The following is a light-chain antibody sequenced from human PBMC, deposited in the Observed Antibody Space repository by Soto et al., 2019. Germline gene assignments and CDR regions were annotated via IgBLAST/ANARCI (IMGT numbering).Light chain of an antibody. CDR3: QQRGREGFS. J-gene: IGKJ3*01. CDR2: DAS. Sequence: ETVLTQSPATMSLSPGDRATLSCRASQSISSYLARYQHKPGQAPRLLIYDASRRATGIPARFSGSGSGTDFTLTISSLEPEDFAVYYCQQRGREGFSFGPGTRVDIK. V-gene: IGKV3-11*01. CDR1: QSISSY.